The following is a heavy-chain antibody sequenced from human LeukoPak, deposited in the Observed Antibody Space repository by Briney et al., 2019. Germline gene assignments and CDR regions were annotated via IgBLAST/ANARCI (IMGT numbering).Heavy chain of an antibody. CDR2: ISDDGSNK. D-gene: IGHD4-23*01. Sequence: GGSLRLSCAASGFTFSSYGMHWVRQAPGKGLEWVAAISDDGSNKYYADSVKGRFTISRDNSKNTVYLQMNSLRAEDTAVYYCARDHYEYGGNLNWFDPWGQGTLVTVSS. CDR1: GFTFSSYG. CDR3: ARDHYEYGGNLNWFDP. V-gene: IGHV3-30*03. J-gene: IGHJ5*02.